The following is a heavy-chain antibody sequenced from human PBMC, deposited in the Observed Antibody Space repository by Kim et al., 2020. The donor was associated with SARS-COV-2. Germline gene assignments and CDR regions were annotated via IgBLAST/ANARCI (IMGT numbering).Heavy chain of an antibody. CDR3: ARPYYYDSSGYYYFDY. CDR1: GYSFTSYW. CDR2: IYPGDSDT. V-gene: IGHV5-51*01. D-gene: IGHD3-22*01. Sequence: GESLKISCKGSGYSFTSYWIGWVRQMPGKGLEWMGIIYPGDSDTRYSPSFQGQVTISADKSISTAYLQWSSLKASDTAMYYCARPYYYDSSGYYYFDYWGQGTLVTVSS. J-gene: IGHJ4*02.